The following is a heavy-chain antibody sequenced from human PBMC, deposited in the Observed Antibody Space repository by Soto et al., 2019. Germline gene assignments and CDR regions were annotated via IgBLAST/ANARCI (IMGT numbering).Heavy chain of an antibody. V-gene: IGHV3-23*01. D-gene: IGHD6-13*01. CDR3: AKSAGKQLVPDY. J-gene: IGHJ4*02. CDR1: GFTFSSYA. CDR2: ISGSGGST. Sequence: PGGSLRLSCAASGFTFSSYAMSWVRQAPGKGLEWASAISGSGGSTHNADSVKGRFTISRDNSKNTLYLQMNSLRAEDTAVYYCAKSAGKQLVPDYWGQGTLVTVSS.